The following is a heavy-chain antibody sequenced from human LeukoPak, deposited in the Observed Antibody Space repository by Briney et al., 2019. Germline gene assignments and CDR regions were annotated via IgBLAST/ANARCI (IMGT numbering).Heavy chain of an antibody. Sequence: SETLSLTCAVYGGSFSGYYWSWIRQPPGKGLEWIGEINHSGSTNYNPSLKSRVTISVDTSKNQFSLKLSSVTAADTAVHYCARGAVRCSGGSCLPGLPDYWGQGTLVTVSS. J-gene: IGHJ4*02. V-gene: IGHV4-34*01. CDR1: GGSFSGYY. CDR3: ARGAVRCSGGSCLPGLPDY. CDR2: INHSGST. D-gene: IGHD2-15*01.